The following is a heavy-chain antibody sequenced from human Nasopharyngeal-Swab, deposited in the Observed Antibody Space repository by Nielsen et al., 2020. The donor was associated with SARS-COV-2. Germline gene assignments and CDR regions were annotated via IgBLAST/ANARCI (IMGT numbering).Heavy chain of an antibody. J-gene: IGHJ5*02. D-gene: IGHD2-2*02. V-gene: IGHV3-30-3*01. CDR3: ARDSRRYCSSTSCYMGNWFDP. Sequence: WIRQPPGKGLEWVAVISYDGSNAYYADSVKGRFTISRDNSENTLYLQVNSLRTKDTAVYYCARDSRRYCSSTSCYMGNWFDPWGQGTLVTVSS. CDR2: ISYDGSNA.